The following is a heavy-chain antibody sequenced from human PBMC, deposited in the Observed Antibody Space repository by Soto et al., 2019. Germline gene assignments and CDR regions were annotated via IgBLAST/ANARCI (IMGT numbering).Heavy chain of an antibody. Sequence: EVQLVESGGGLVKPGGSLRLSCAASGFSFKSYSMNWVRQAPGKGLEWVSDISRSSSTINYADSVKGRFTISRDNTKNSLYLQMNSLRAEDTAVYYCARDREYCSGENCYETGSDYWGQGTLVTVSS. CDR1: GFSFKSYS. D-gene: IGHD2-15*01. CDR2: ISRSSSTI. J-gene: IGHJ4*02. CDR3: ARDREYCSGENCYETGSDY. V-gene: IGHV3-48*01.